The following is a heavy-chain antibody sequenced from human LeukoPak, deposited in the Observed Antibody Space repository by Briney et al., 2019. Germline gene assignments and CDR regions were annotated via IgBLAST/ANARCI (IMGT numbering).Heavy chain of an antibody. CDR3: ARDGGSDSSGYHY. D-gene: IGHD3-22*01. CDR2: IYYSGST. CDR1: GGSISSGDYY. Sequence: SQTLSLTCTVSGGSISSGDYYWSWIRQPPGKGLEWIGYIYYSGSTYYNPSLKSRVTISVDTSKNQFSLKLSPVTAADTAVYYCARDGGSDSSGYHYWGQGTLVTVSS. J-gene: IGHJ4*02. V-gene: IGHV4-30-4*08.